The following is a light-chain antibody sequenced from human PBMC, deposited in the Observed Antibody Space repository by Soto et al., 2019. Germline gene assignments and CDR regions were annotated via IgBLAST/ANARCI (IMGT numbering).Light chain of an antibody. V-gene: IGKV1-39*01. CDR3: QQCYSPPRP. J-gene: IGKJ2*01. Sequence: DIQMTQSPSSLSASVGDRVTITCRASQSISSYLNWYQQKPGKAPKVLIYGASSLQSGVPPRFRGSESGTDFTLTISSLQPEDFATYYCQQCYSPPRPFGQGTKLEI. CDR2: GAS. CDR1: QSISSY.